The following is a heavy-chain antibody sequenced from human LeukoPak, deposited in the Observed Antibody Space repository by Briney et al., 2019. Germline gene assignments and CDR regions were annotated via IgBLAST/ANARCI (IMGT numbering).Heavy chain of an antibody. CDR1: GFTFSSYS. CDR2: ISSSSSYI. CDR3: ATYGSVEMATITNY. Sequence: GGSLRLSCAASGFTFSSYSMNWVRQAPGKGLEWVSSISSSSSYIYYADSVKGRFTISRDNAKNSLYLQMNSLRAEDTAVYYCATYGSVEMATITNYWGQGTLVTVSS. J-gene: IGHJ4*02. D-gene: IGHD5-24*01. V-gene: IGHV3-21*01.